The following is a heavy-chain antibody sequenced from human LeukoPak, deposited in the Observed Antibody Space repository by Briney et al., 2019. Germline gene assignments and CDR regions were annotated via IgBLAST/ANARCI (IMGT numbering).Heavy chain of an antibody. J-gene: IGHJ4*02. CDR2: INQDGSAQ. D-gene: IGHD3-9*01. V-gene: IGHV3-7*01. Sequence: QPGGSLRLPCTASGFSFSGYWMSWVRPAPGKGLEWVANINQDGSAQYYVDSVKGQFTISRDNAKNSLYLQMNSLRVEDTAVYYCARDSESWTETGPRFDYWGQGTLVTVSS. CDR1: GFSFSGYW. CDR3: ARDSESWTETGPRFDY.